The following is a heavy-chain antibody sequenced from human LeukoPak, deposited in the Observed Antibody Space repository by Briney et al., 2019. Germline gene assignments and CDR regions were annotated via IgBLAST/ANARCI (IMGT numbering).Heavy chain of an antibody. D-gene: IGHD3-3*01. J-gene: IGHJ4*02. Sequence: SVKVSCKASGGTFSSYAISWVRQAPGQGLEWMGGIIPIFGTANYAQKFQGRVTITADESTTTVYMELSSLRSEDTAVYYCARPRTYYDFWRGYPPFDYWGQGTLVTVSS. CDR3: ARPRTYYDFWRGYPPFDY. CDR2: IIPIFGTA. CDR1: GGTFSSYA. V-gene: IGHV1-69*01.